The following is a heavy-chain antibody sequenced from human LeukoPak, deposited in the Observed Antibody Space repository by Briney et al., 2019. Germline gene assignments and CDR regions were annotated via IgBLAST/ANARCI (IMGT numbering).Heavy chain of an antibody. CDR1: GFTFDNYN. CDR2: ISSGTNYI. D-gene: IGHD2-8*02. CDR3: ARSAGGNYFDY. V-gene: IGHV3-21*01. Sequence: PGGSLRLSCAASGFTFDNYNMNWVRQAPGKGLEWVSSISSGTNYIFEADSVKGRFTVTKDTALNSLSLQMNGLRADDTAVYYCARSAGGNYFDYWDQGTLVTVSS. J-gene: IGHJ4*02.